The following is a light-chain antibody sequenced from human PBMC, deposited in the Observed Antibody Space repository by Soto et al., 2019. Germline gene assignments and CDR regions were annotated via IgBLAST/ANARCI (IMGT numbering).Light chain of an antibody. J-gene: IGKJ1*01. CDR2: QAS. CDR3: QQYNSYSQT. Sequence: DIQMTQSPSTLSASVGDRVTITCRASQSISSWLVWYQQKPGKAPKLLIYQASSLESGVPSRFSGRGSGTEFTLTINILQPEDFATYYCQQYNSYSQTFGQGTKVDIK. V-gene: IGKV1-5*03. CDR1: QSISSW.